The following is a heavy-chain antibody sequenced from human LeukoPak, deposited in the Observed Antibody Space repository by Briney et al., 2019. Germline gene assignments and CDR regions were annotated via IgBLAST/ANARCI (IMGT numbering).Heavy chain of an antibody. J-gene: IGHJ6*03. CDR3: ARGADIGDYYYYMDV. Sequence: ASVKVSCKASGYTFTGYYMHWVRQAPGQGLEWMGWINPNSGGTNYAQKFQGRVTMTRDTSISTAYMELSRLRSDDTAVYYCARGADIGDYYYYMDVWGKGTTDTVSS. CDR2: INPNSGGT. CDR1: GYTFTGYY. D-gene: IGHD3-16*01. V-gene: IGHV1-2*02.